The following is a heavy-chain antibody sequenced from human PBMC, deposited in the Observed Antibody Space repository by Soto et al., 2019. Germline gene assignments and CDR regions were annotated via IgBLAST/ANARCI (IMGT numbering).Heavy chain of an antibody. Sequence: EVQLLESGGDLVQPGGSLRVSCAASGFTFSDYAMGWVRQAPGKGLEWVSSISASGGTKYYADSLKGRFTISRDNSKNTLFLEMTSLRAEDTAVFYCAKEGQSSAGSRGAESWGQGTLVTVSS. CDR2: ISASGGTK. J-gene: IGHJ5*02. CDR3: AKEGQSSAGSRGAES. V-gene: IGHV3-23*01. CDR1: GFTFSDYA. D-gene: IGHD6-13*01.